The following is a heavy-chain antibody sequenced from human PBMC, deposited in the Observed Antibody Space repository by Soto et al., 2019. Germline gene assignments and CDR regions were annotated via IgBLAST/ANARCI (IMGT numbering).Heavy chain of an antibody. Sequence: QVQLQESGPGLVKPSGTLSLTCAVSGDSISSSNWWSWVRQPPGKGLEWIGEIYHSGATTYNPSLKMRATISVDQSKNHFSLKLTSVTAADTAVYFCARDLGTGTDFWGRGTLVTVAS. CDR1: GDSISSSNW. D-gene: IGHD1-1*01. V-gene: IGHV4-4*02. CDR3: ARDLGTGTDF. CDR2: IYHSGAT. J-gene: IGHJ4*02.